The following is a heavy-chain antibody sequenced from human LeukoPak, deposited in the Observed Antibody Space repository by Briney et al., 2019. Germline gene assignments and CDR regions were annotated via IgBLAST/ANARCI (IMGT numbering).Heavy chain of an antibody. Sequence: GASVKVSCKASGYSFTSYYMHWVRQAPGQGLEWMGIINPSGGSTSYAQKFQGRVTMTRDMSTSTVYMELSSLRSEDTAVYYCMSPGLMATIYFDYWGQGTLVTVSS. CDR2: INPSGGST. CDR1: GYSFTSYY. J-gene: IGHJ4*02. CDR3: MSPGLMATIYFDY. V-gene: IGHV1-46*01. D-gene: IGHD5-24*01.